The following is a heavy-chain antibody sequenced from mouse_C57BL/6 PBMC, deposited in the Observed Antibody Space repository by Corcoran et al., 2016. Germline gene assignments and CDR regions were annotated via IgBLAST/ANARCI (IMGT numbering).Heavy chain of an antibody. J-gene: IGHJ3*01. CDR1: GYTFTDYY. CDR2: INPNNGGT. V-gene: IGHV1-26*01. Sequence: EVQLQQSGPELVKPGASVKISCKASGYTFTDYYMNWVKQSHGKSLEWIGDINPNNGGTSYNQKFKGKATLTVDKSSSTAYMELRSLTSEDSAVYYCARLSTAQAPWFAYWGQGTLVTVSA. D-gene: IGHD3-2*02. CDR3: ARLSTAQAPWFAY.